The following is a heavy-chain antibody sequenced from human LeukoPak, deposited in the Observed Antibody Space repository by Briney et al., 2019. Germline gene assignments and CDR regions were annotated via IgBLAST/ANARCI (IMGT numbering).Heavy chain of an antibody. Sequence: GESLKISCKGSGYSFTSYWIGWVRQMPGKGLEWMGIIYPGDSDTRYSPSFQGQVTISADKSISTAYLQWSSLKASDTAMYYRARRNLRGYCSSTSCYGGAFDIWGQGTMVTVSS. CDR1: GYSFTSYW. J-gene: IGHJ3*02. D-gene: IGHD2-2*01. CDR3: ARRNLRGYCSSTSCYGGAFDI. CDR2: IYPGDSDT. V-gene: IGHV5-51*01.